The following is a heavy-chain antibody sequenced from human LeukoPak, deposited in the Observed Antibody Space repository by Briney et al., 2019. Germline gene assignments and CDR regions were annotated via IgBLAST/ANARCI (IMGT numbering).Heavy chain of an antibody. CDR1: GFTFSTYW. D-gene: IGHD1-26*01. V-gene: IGHV3-7*01. CDR2: MNQDGSEK. Sequence: PGGSLRLSCAASGFTFSTYWMSWVRQAPGKGLEWVANMNQDGSEKYYVDSVKGRFTIPRDNAKNSLYLQMNNLRPEDTAVYYCARGGELLRPADYWGQGTLVTVSS. CDR3: ARGGELLRPADY. J-gene: IGHJ4*02.